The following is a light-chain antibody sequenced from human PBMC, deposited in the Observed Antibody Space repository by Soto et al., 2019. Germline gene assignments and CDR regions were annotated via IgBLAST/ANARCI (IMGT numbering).Light chain of an antibody. V-gene: IGKV1-17*01. J-gene: IGKJ4*01. CDR3: LPHNSYPLT. CDR2: AAS. CDR1: QGIRND. Sequence: DIHMTQSPSSLSASVGAIVTITCRASQGIRNDLGWYQQKPGNAPKRLIYAASRLQSGVPSRFSGSGSGSQFTLTISSLQPEEFATSYGLPHNSYPLTFGGGTKVEIK.